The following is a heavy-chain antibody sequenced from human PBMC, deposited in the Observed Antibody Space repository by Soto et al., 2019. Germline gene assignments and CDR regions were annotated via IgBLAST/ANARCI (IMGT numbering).Heavy chain of an antibody. J-gene: IGHJ6*02. CDR2: IKSNSGVT. V-gene: IGHV1-2*02. Sequence: QAQLVQSGAEVRKPGASVQVSCKASKYSIIDYYIHWVRQAPGQGLEWMGWIKSNSGVTKYAQKLQGRVTMTRDASISTAYMELSRLTSDDTAVYYCAREDYNWNDYYYYGMDVWGQGTTVIVSS. D-gene: IGHD1-1*01. CDR3: AREDYNWNDYYYYGMDV. CDR1: KYSIIDYY.